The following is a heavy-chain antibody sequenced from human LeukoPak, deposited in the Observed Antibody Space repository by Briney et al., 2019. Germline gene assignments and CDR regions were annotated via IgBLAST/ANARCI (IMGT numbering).Heavy chain of an antibody. V-gene: IGHV4-39*07. CDR3: ARYRRGIVVVPAADWYFDL. J-gene: IGHJ2*01. CDR2: VYYSGST. D-gene: IGHD2-2*01. Sequence: PSETLSLTCTVSGGSVSTIDYYWGWIRQPPGKGLEWIGSVYYSGSTYYNAPLKSRVTISVDTSENQFSLKLSSVTAADTAVYYCARYRRGIVVVPAADWYFDLWGRGTPATVSS. CDR1: GGSVSTIDYY.